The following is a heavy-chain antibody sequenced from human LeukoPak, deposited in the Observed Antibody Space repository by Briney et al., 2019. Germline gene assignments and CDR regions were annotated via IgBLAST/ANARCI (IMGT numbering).Heavy chain of an antibody. D-gene: IGHD3-10*01. CDR2: IQHDGSDQ. CDR3: ARSFLMSFGELLSGGFDV. J-gene: IGHJ3*01. V-gene: IGHV3-7*01. CDR1: GFTFSSYW. Sequence: GGSLRLSCAASGFTFSSYWMTWLRQAPGKGLEWVANIQHDGSDQYYEDSVKGRFTISRDNAKDSLFLQMNSLRAEDTAVYFWARSFLMSFGELLSGGFDVWGQGAMVTVSS.